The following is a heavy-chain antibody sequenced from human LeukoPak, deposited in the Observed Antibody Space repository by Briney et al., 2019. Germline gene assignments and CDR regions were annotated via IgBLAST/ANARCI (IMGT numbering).Heavy chain of an antibody. Sequence: ASVKVSCKASGYTFTGYYMHWVRQAPGQGLEWMGWINPNSGGTNYAQKLQGRVTMTTDTSTSTAYMELRSLRSDDTAVYYCARGSGDYGDPIAYWGQGTLVTVSS. D-gene: IGHD4-17*01. CDR2: INPNSGGT. CDR1: GYTFTGYY. CDR3: ARGSGDYGDPIAY. J-gene: IGHJ4*02. V-gene: IGHV1-2*02.